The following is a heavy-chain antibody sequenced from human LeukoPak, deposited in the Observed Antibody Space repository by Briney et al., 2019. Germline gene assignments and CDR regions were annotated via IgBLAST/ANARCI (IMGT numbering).Heavy chain of an antibody. CDR3: AELGITMIGGV. J-gene: IGHJ6*04. V-gene: IGHV3-30*04. CDR1: GFIFSSYA. Sequence: GGSLRLSCAASGFIFSSYAMHWVRQAPGKGLEWVAVISYDGNNKFYADSVKGRFTISRDNSKNTLYLQMNSLRAEDTAVYCCAELGITMIGGVWGKGTTVTISS. D-gene: IGHD3-10*02. CDR2: ISYDGNNK.